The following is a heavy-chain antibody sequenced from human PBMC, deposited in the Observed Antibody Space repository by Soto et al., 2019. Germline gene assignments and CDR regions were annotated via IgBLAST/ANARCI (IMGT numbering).Heavy chain of an antibody. Sequence: QLQLEESGPGLVKPSETLSLTCTVSGGSISSSSYYWGWIRQSPGKGLEWIGSFYYSGSTYYSPSPKSRVTTSGDTSKKQISLRLSSVTATDTAVYYCARISVASRYMHVWGKGAPVTVSS. CDR2: FYYSGST. D-gene: IGHD5-12*01. V-gene: IGHV4-39*01. CDR3: ARISVASRYMHV. CDR1: GGSISSSSYY. J-gene: IGHJ6*03.